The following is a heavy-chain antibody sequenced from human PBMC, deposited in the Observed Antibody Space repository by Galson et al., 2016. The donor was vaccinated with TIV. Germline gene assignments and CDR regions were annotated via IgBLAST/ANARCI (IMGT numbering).Heavy chain of an antibody. Sequence: SLRLSCAASGLTFSSSWMIWMRQSPGLGLEWVANTKQDGSEIYYVDSVMGRFTISRDNAKDSVFLQMSSLRAEDTAVYYCARAEWISSWRVDPWGQGTLVTVSS. D-gene: IGHD6-13*01. CDR3: ARAEWISSWRVDP. CDR1: GLTFSSSW. V-gene: IGHV3-7*01. J-gene: IGHJ5*02. CDR2: TKQDGSEI.